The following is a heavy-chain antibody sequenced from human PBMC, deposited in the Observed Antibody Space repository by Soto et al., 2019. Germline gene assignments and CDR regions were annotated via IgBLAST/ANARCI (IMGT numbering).Heavy chain of an antibody. CDR2: MNHRGST. CDR3: ARGHPYGNCTGCPRGMDV. D-gene: IGHD2-2*01. V-gene: IGHV4-34*01. CDR1: GGSFSGYY. Sequence: QVHLQQWGARLLKPSETLSLTCAVYGGSFSGYYWSWIRQPPGKGLEWIGEMNHRGSTNYNPSLKSRVTISVDTSKHQFSLTLTSVTAAATAVYYCARGHPYGNCTGCPRGMDVWGQGTTVTVSS. J-gene: IGHJ6*02.